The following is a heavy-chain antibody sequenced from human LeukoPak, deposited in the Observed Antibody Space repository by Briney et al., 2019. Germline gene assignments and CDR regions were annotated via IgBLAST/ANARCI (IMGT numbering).Heavy chain of an antibody. CDR2: IRNKANSYST. D-gene: IGHD4/OR15-4a*01. CDR1: GFTLSVHY. J-gene: IGHJ4*02. CDR3: ARVASGNYGEYDY. Sequence: GGSLRLSCAASGFTLSVHYMDWVRQAPGKGLEWVGRIRNKANSYSTEYAASVKGRFIISSDDSENSLYLQMNSLKTEDTAVYYCARVASGNYGEYDYWAQGTLATVSS. V-gene: IGHV3-72*01.